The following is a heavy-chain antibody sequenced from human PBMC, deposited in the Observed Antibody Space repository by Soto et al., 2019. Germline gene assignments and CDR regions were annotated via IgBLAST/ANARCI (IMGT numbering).Heavy chain of an antibody. CDR3: AKSRGSGINGMDV. J-gene: IGHJ6*02. CDR1: GFTFSSYG. Sequence: QVPLVESGGGVVQPGRSLRLSCAASGFTFSSYGMHWVRQAPGKGLEWVAVISYDGSTKYYADSVKGRFTISRDNSKNTLYLQMNSLRAEDTAVYYCAKSRGSGINGMDVWGQGTTVTVSS. CDR2: ISYDGSTK. D-gene: IGHD3-10*01. V-gene: IGHV3-30*18.